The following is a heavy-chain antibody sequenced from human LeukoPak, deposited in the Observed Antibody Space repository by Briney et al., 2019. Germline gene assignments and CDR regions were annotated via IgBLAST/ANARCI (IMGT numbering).Heavy chain of an antibody. CDR2: ISGSGGST. CDR3: ARDTSQTEYYDSSGYHDY. J-gene: IGHJ4*02. D-gene: IGHD3-22*01. V-gene: IGHV3-23*01. Sequence: GGSLRLSCAASGFTFSNFAMNWVRQAPGKGLEWVSAISGSGGSTYYADSVKGRFTISRDNAKNSLYLQMNSLRAEDTAVYYCARDTSQTEYYDSSGYHDYWGQGTLVTVSS. CDR1: GFTFSNFA.